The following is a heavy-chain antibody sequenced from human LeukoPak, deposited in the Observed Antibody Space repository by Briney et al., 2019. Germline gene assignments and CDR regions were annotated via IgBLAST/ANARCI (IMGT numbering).Heavy chain of an antibody. V-gene: IGHV3-7*01. D-gene: IGHD2-2*01. CDR2: INQAGSEK. Sequence: GGSLRLSCAASGFKFDDYGMSWVRQAPGKGLELVANINQAGSEKNYEDSAKGRFTISRDNVKNSVYLQMNSLRVEDTAVYYCARVGCSSTSCLANWGLGTLVTVSS. CDR3: ARVGCSSTSCLAN. CDR1: GFKFDDYG. J-gene: IGHJ4*02.